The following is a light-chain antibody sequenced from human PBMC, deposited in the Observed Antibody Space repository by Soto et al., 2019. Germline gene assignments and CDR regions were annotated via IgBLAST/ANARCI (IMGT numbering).Light chain of an antibody. CDR3: ETRDSNTHRV. CDR1: SGHSSYI. Sequence: QSVLTQSSSASASLGSSVKLTCTLSSGHSSYIIAWHQQQPGKAPRYLMKLEGSGSYNKGSGVPDRFSGSSSGADRYLTISNLQSEDEADYYCETRDSNTHRVFGGGTKLTVL. J-gene: IGLJ2*01. V-gene: IGLV4-60*03. CDR2: LEGSGSY.